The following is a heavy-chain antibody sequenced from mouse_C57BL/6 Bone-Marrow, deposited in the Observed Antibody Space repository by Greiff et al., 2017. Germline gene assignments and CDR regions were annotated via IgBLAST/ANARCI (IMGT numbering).Heavy chain of an antibody. CDR1: GYTFTSYS. D-gene: IGHD1-1*01. CDR2: IDPSDSYT. CDR3: ARSGVITTVVATWDYAMDY. J-gene: IGHJ4*01. V-gene: IGHV1-59*01. Sequence: QVQLQQPGAELVRPGTSVKLSCKASGYTFTSYSMHWVKQRPGQGLEWIGVIDPSDSYTNYNQKFKGKATLTVDTSSSTAYMQLSSLTSEDSAVYYCARSGVITTVVATWDYAMDYWGQGTSVTVSS.